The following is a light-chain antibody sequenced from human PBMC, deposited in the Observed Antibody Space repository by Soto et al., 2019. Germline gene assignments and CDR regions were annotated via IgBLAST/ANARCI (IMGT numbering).Light chain of an antibody. CDR1: QNIRSH. Sequence: DIQINQSPSAQSASVGDTVTITCRESQNIRSHLNWYQQKPGKAPKLLLYYASSLESGVPSRLRGRGDGTGLTITISSMEADNFETDLRQHYSRYSRTFGHGTKVDIK. J-gene: IGKJ1*01. CDR3: QHYSRYSRT. V-gene: IGKV1-5*01. CDR2: YAS.